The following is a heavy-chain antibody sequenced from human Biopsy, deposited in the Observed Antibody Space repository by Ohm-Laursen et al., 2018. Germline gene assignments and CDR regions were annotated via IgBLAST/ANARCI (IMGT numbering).Heavy chain of an antibody. V-gene: IGHV1-69*06. Sequence: SVKVSCKIIGGTFSASGISWVRLAPGHGLEFVGGIIPIFQTTHYAQSFQGRVTIVADKSTSTAYMELSSLRSDDTAIYYCATVRGLVWFGELVAWGQGTLVTVSS. D-gene: IGHD3-10*01. CDR1: GGTFSASG. CDR2: IIPIFQTT. CDR3: ATVRGLVWFGELVA. J-gene: IGHJ5*02.